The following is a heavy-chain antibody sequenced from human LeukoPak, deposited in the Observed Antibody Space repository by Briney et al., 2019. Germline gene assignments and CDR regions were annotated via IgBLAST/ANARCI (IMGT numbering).Heavy chain of an antibody. Sequence: SQTLSLTCTVSGGSFSSSGYYWVWIRQPPGKGLEWVGSVSYSGSTYYNPSLKSRVTTSADTPKKQFSLRLSSVTAADTAVYYCARQVVPGYYDYWGQGTLVTVSS. V-gene: IGHV4-39*01. J-gene: IGHJ4*02. D-gene: IGHD3-10*01. CDR2: VSYSGST. CDR1: GGSFSSSGYY. CDR3: ARQVVPGYYDY.